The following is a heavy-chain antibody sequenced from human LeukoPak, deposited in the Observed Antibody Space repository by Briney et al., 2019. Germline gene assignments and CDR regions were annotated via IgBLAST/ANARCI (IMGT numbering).Heavy chain of an antibody. V-gene: IGHV4-31*03. J-gene: IGHJ6*03. CDR3: ARALPTLVAATPAPPKYYYYYMDV. Sequence: SQTLSLTCTVSGGSISSGGYYWSWIRQHPGKGLEWIGYIYYSGSTYYNPPLKSRVTISVDTSKNQFSLKLSSVTAADTAVYYCARALPTLVAATPAPPKYYYYYMDVWGKGTTVTVSS. D-gene: IGHD2-15*01. CDR1: GGSISSGGYY. CDR2: IYYSGST.